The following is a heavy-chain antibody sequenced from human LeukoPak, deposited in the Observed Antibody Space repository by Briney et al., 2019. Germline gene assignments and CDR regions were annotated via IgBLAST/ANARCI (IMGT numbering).Heavy chain of an antibody. D-gene: IGHD6-19*01. J-gene: IGHJ4*02. Sequence: ASVKVSCKASGYTFTNYYIHWVRQAPGQGLEWMAWINPNTGGTKYAQKFQGRVTMTRDTSISTAYMELSRLKSDDTAVYYCARDDIAVAGSYFDYWSQGTLVTASS. CDR3: ARDDIAVAGSYFDY. V-gene: IGHV1-2*02. CDR1: GYTFTNYY. CDR2: INPNTGGT.